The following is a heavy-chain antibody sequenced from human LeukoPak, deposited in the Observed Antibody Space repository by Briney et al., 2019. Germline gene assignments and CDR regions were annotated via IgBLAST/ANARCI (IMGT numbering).Heavy chain of an antibody. CDR2: MYYSGSR. Sequence: SETLSLTCIVCGGSMSSYYWSWIRQPPGKGLEWIGYMYYSGSRNYNPSLKGRVTMSLDTSKNQFSLKLNSVTAADTAVYFCARLRVGPTGDWCDPGGQGARVTVSS. CDR1: GGSMSSYY. D-gene: IGHD4-17*01. J-gene: IGHJ5*02. CDR3: ARLRVGPTGDWCDP. V-gene: IGHV4-59*01.